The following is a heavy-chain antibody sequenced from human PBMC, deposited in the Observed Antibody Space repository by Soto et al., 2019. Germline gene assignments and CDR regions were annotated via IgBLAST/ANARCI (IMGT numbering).Heavy chain of an antibody. CDR3: AKGAVLPAD. V-gene: IGHV3-23*01. J-gene: IGHJ4*02. D-gene: IGHD2-2*01. CDR1: GFTFSSYA. CDR2: SSGGGDNS. Sequence: EVQLLESGGGLVQPGGSLRLSCAASGFTFSSYAMNWVRQAPGKGLEWVSTSSGGGDNSYYGDSVKGRFTISRDNSKNTLYLQVNSLRAEDTAVYYCAKGAVLPADWGQGTLVTVSS.